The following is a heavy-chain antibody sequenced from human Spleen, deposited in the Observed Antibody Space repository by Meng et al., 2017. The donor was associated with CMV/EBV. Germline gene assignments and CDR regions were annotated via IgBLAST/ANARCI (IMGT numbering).Heavy chain of an antibody. CDR2: ISGSGGST. J-gene: IGHJ3*02. Sequence: GGSLRLSCAASGFTFSSYAMSWVRQAPGRGLEWVSAISGSGGSTYYADSVKGRFTISRDNSKNTLYLQMNSLRAEDTAVYYCAKIITIFGGAFDIWGQGTMVTVSS. CDR1: GFTFSSYA. CDR3: AKIITIFGGAFDI. V-gene: IGHV3-23*01. D-gene: IGHD3-3*01.